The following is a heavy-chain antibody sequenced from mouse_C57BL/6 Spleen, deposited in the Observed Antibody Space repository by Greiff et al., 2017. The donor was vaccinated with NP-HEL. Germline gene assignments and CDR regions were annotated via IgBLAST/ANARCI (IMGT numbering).Heavy chain of an antibody. Sequence: QVQLQQSGAELARPGASVKLSCKASGYTFTSYGISWVKQRTGQGLEWIGEIYPRSGNTYYNEKFKGKATLTADKSSSTAYMELRSLTSEDSAVYFCARDGHTAYYFDYWGQGTTLTVSS. CDR1: GYTFTSYG. CDR2: IYPRSGNT. V-gene: IGHV1-81*01. D-gene: IGHD1-2*01. J-gene: IGHJ2*01. CDR3: ARDGHTAYYFDY.